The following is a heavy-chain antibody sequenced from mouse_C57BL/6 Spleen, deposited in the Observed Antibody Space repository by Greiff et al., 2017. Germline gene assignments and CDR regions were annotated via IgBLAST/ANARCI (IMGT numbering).Heavy chain of an antibody. Sequence: VKLQQSGAELMQPGASVKLSCKATGYTFTGYWIEWVKQRPGHGLEWIGEILPGTGSTNYNEQFKGKATFTADTSSNPAYMQLSGLTTEDSAIYYCAPLYYGIRFDYWGQGTTLTVSS. J-gene: IGHJ2*01. CDR2: ILPGTGST. CDR1: GYTFTGYW. D-gene: IGHD2-1*01. V-gene: IGHV1-9*01. CDR3: APLYYGIRFDY.